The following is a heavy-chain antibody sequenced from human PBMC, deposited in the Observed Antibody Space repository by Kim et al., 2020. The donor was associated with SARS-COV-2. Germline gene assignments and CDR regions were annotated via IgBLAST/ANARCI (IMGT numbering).Heavy chain of an antibody. J-gene: IGHJ5*02. CDR1: GFTFSSYS. V-gene: IGHV3-21*01. CDR3: ARGQGVVPAAIDDWFDP. D-gene: IGHD2-2*01. CDR2: ISSSSSYI. Sequence: GGSLRLSCAASGFTFSSYSMNWVRQAPGKGLEWVSSISSSSSYIYYADSVKGRFTISRDNAKNSLYLQMNSLRAEDTAVYYCARGQGVVPAAIDDWFDPWGQGTLVTVSS.